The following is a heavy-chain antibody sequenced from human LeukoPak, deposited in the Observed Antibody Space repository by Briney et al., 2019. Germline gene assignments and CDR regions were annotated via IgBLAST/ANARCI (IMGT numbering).Heavy chain of an antibody. CDR3: AKLETLVAGIDY. CDR2: IRYDGSNK. D-gene: IGHD6-19*01. CDR1: GFTFSSYG. V-gene: IGHV3-30*02. Sequence: PGGSLRLSCAASGFTFSSYGMHWVRQAPGKGLEWVAFIRYDGSNKYYADSVKGRFTISRDNSKNTLYLQMNSLRAEDTAVYYCAKLETLVAGIDYWGQGTLVTVSS. J-gene: IGHJ4*02.